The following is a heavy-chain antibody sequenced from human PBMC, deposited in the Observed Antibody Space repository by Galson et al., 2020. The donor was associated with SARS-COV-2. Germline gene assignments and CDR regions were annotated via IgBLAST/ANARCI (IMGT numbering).Heavy chain of an antibody. CDR2: ISYDGSNK. CDR3: ARPQGGSYFGWFDP. CDR1: GFTFSSYA. V-gene: IGHV3-30*04. D-gene: IGHD1-26*01. Sequence: GGSLRLSCAASGFTFSSYAMHWVRQAPGTGLEWVAVISYDGSNKYYADSVKGRFTISRDNSKNTLYLQMNSLRAEDTAVYYCARPQGGSYFGWFDPWGQGTLVTVSS. J-gene: IGHJ5*02.